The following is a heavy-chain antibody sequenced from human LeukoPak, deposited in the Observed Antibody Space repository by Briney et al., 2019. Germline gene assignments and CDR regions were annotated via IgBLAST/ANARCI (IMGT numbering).Heavy chain of an antibody. D-gene: IGHD2-15*01. CDR2: IHTSGAD. CDR3: ARLAWTYVVGAFEI. J-gene: IGHJ3*02. CDR1: GDSISSANYH. V-gene: IGHV4-61*02. Sequence: SQTLSLTCTVSGDSISSANYHWGWLRQPAGKGLEWIGRIHTSGADTYNPSLKSRFTMSVDTSKNQFSLQLTSWTAADTAIYYCARLAWTYVVGAFEIWGQGTMVTVSS.